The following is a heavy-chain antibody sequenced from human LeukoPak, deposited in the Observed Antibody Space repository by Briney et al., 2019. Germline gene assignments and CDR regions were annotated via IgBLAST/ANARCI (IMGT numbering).Heavy chain of an antibody. D-gene: IGHD1-26*01. J-gene: IGHJ4*02. Sequence: GGSLRLSCAASGFTFSSYWMHWVRQAPGKGLVWVSRINTDGSSTSYADSVKGRFTISRDNSKNTLYLQMNSLRVDDTAVYYCAKPPLHYDSYWYTYYLDYWGQGTLVTVSS. CDR3: AKPPLHYDSYWYTYYLDY. V-gene: IGHV3-74*01. CDR2: INTDGSST. CDR1: GFTFSSYW.